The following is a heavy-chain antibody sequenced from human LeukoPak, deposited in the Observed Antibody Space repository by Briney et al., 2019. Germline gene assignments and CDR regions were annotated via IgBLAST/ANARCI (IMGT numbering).Heavy chain of an antibody. CDR3: ARGGAYCSGGSCSHHDY. Sequence: ASVKVSCKASGYTFTGYYMHWVRQAPGQGLEWMGWVNPNSGGTNYAQKFQGRVTVTRDTSISTAYMELSRLRSDDTAVYYCARGGAYCSGGSCSHHDYWGQGTLVTVSS. CDR1: GYTFTGYY. J-gene: IGHJ4*02. D-gene: IGHD2-15*01. V-gene: IGHV1-2*02. CDR2: VNPNSGGT.